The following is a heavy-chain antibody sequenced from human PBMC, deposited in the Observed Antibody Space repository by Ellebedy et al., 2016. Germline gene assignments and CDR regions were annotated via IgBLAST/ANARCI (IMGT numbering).Heavy chain of an antibody. CDR1: GGSISSSSYY. CDR3: ARVSGELVDSSWYLWFDP. J-gene: IGHJ5*02. D-gene: IGHD6-13*01. Sequence: GSLRLXCTVSGGSISSSSYYWGWIRQPPGKGLEWIGSIYYSGRTYYNPSLKSRVIISVDTSKNQFSLRLSSVTAADTAVYYCARVSGELVDSSWYLWFDPWGHGTLVTVSS. V-gene: IGHV4-39*01. CDR2: IYYSGRT.